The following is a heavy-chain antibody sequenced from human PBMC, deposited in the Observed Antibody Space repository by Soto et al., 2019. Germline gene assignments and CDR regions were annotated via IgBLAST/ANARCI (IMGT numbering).Heavy chain of an antibody. D-gene: IGHD2-21*02. J-gene: IGHJ3*02. CDR3: ASAPIVVVTAPIFDAFDI. CDR2: IYYSGST. V-gene: IGHV4-39*01. Sequence: PSETLSLTCTVSGGSISSSSYYWGWIRQPPGKGLEWIGSIYYSGSTYYNPSLKSRVTISVDTSKNQFSLKLSSVTAADPAVYYCASAPIVVVTAPIFDAFDIWGQGTMVTVSS. CDR1: GGSISSSSYY.